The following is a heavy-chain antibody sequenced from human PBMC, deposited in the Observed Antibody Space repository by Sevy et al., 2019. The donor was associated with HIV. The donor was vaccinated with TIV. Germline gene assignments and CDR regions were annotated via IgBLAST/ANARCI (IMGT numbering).Heavy chain of an antibody. CDR2: INSDGKIK. J-gene: IGHJ4*02. CDR3: VRGSTGTFGH. V-gene: IGHV3-74*01. Sequence: GGSLRLSCAASGFTLSIYWMHWVRQVPGKGLEWVPHINSDGKIKRYADSVGGGFTIARDNAEKTVYLQMNSLGADDAAVYYCVRGSTGTFGHWGQGTLVTVSS. D-gene: IGHD3-9*01. CDR1: GFTLSIYW.